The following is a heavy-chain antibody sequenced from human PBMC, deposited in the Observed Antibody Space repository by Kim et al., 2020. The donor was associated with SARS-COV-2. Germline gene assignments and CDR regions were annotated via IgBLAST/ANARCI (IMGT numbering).Heavy chain of an antibody. CDR1: EFTFSSYA. CDR3: AKDPSAGILWFGELTNDVFAI. V-gene: IGHV3-23*01. CDR2: ISGSGGRT. D-gene: IGHD3-10*01. Sequence: GGSLRLSCAASEFTFSSYAMNWVRQAPGKGLEWVSTISGSGGRTYYADSVKGRFTISRDNSKNTLYLQVNSLRVEDTAVYYCAKDPSAGILWFGELTNDVFAIWGHGTMVTVSS. J-gene: IGHJ3*02.